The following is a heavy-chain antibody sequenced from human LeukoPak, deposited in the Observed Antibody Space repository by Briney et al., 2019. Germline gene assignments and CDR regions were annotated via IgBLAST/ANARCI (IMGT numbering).Heavy chain of an antibody. CDR3: ARGAGWYGGYFDY. J-gene: IGHJ4*02. V-gene: IGHV3-23*01. Sequence: GGSLRLSCAASGFTVSSNYMSWVRQAPGKGLEWVSAISGSGGSTYYADSVKGRFTISRDNSKNTLYLQMNSLRAEDTAVYYCARGAGWYGGYFDYWGQGTLVTVSS. CDR2: ISGSGGST. CDR1: GFTVSSNY. D-gene: IGHD6-19*01.